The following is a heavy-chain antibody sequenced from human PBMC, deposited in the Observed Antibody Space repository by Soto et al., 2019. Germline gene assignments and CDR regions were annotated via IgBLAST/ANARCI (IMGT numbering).Heavy chain of an antibody. CDR2: INHSGST. CDR3: ARERSVLLWFGAQKSSDY. J-gene: IGHJ4*02. Sequence: PSETLSLTCAVYGGSFSGYYWSWIRQPPGKGLEWIGEINHSGSTNYNPSLKSRVTISVDTSKNQFSLKLSSVTAADTAVYYCARERSVLLWFGAQKSSDYWGQGTLVTVSS. CDR1: GGSFSGYY. D-gene: IGHD3-10*01. V-gene: IGHV4-34*01.